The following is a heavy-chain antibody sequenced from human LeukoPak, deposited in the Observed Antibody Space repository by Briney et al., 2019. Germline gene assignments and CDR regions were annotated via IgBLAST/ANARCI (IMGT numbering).Heavy chain of an antibody. CDR1: GFTFSDYY. CDR3: ARGPSGGNGFSY. D-gene: IGHD2-15*01. Sequence: GGSLRLSCAVSGFTFSDYYMSWIRQAPGKGLEWVSYISSGGSTISHADSVKGRFTISRDNAENSLYLQMNSLRAEDTAVYYCARGPSGGNGFSYWGLGTLVTVSS. V-gene: IGHV3-11*01. CDR2: ISSGGSTI. J-gene: IGHJ4*02.